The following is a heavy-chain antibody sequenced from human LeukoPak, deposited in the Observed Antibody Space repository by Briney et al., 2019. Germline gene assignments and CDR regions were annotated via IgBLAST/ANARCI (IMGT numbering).Heavy chain of an antibody. CDR3: ARDVYGSGNNWFDP. Sequence: GESLRLSCAASGSTFSTRTMNWVRQAPGKGLEWLSSIGSSSRDKYYADSVKGRFTISRDNAEYSLYLQMNSLRAEDTAVYYCARDVYGSGNNWFDPWGQGTLVTVSS. V-gene: IGHV3-21*01. CDR2: IGSSSRDK. J-gene: IGHJ5*02. D-gene: IGHD3-10*01. CDR1: GSTFSTRT.